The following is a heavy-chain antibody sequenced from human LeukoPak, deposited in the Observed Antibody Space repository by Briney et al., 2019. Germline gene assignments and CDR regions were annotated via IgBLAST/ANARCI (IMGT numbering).Heavy chain of an antibody. D-gene: IGHD2-8*01. J-gene: IGHJ4*02. Sequence: GGSLRLSCVASGFTFSKYTMSWVRQAPGKGLEWVSGISGSGASTYSADFVKGRFTISRDTSKNTLYLQLNSLRAEDTAVYYCAKGGVSYTYYFDCWGQGTLVTVSS. V-gene: IGHV3-23*01. CDR1: GFTFSKYT. CDR3: AKGGVSYTYYFDC. CDR2: ISGSGAST.